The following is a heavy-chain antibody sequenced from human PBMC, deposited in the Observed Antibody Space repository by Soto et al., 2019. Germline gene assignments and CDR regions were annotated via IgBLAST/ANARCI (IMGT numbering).Heavy chain of an antibody. CDR3: ARSQEVVVVPAAPIDY. CDR2: INPSGGST. V-gene: IGHV1-46*01. J-gene: IGHJ4*02. D-gene: IGHD2-2*01. CDR1: GYTSGNYI. Sequence: QVQLVQSGAEVKKPGASVKLSSRPFGYTSGNYIIIWFGRPQEQGLSGMGRINPSGGSTSNAQKFQGRVTMTRVTSTSTVYMDLSSLTSEDTAVYFCARSQEVVVVPAAPIDYWGQGTLVTVSS.